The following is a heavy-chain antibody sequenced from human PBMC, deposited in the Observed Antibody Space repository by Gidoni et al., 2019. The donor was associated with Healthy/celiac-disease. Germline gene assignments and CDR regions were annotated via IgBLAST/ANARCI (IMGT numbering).Heavy chain of an antibody. CDR2: IWYDGSNK. D-gene: IGHD6-6*01. Sequence: TFSSYGMHWVRQAPGKGLERVAVIWYDGSNKYYADSVKGRFTISRDNSKNTLYLQMNSLRAEDTSVYYCARETYRFAQQLGQAYYYYGMDVWSQGTTVTVSS. V-gene: IGHV3-33*01. J-gene: IGHJ6*02. CDR3: ARETYRFAQQLGQAYYYYGMDV. CDR1: TFSSYG.